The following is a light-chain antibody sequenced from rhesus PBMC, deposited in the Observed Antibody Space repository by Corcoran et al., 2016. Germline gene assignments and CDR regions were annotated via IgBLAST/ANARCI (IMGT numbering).Light chain of an antibody. V-gene: IGKV1-43*02. CDR1: QGISTY. CDR3: LQYNSDPLT. CDR2: KAS. J-gene: IGKJ4*01. Sequence: DIQMTQSPSSLSASVGDRVTITCRASQGISTYLNWYQQKPGKAPKRRIYKASRLESGVPSRFSGRGSGTDFTLTISSLQPEAFATSYCLQYNSDPLTFGGGTKVELE.